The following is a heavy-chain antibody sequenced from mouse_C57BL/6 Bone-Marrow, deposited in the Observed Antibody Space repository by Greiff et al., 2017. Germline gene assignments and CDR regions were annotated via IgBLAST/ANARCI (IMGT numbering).Heavy chain of an antibody. J-gene: IGHJ3*01. V-gene: IGHV5-9*01. D-gene: IGHD1-1*01. CDR3: ARHYYYGSSYFAY. CDR1: GFTFSSYT. Sequence: EVKLMESGGGLVKPGGSLKLSCAASGFTFSSYTMSWVRQTPEKRLEWVATISGGGGNTYYPDSVKGRFTISRDNAKNTLYLQMSSLRSEDTALYYCARHYYYGSSYFAYWGQGTLVTVSA. CDR2: ISGGGGNT.